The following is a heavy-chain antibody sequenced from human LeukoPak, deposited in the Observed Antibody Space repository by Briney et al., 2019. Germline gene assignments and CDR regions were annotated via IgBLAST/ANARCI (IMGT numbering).Heavy chain of an antibody. J-gene: IGHJ4*02. CDR2: INQDASEK. Sequence: GGSLRLSCVVSGLTFSGYWVTWVRQAPGKGLEWVANINQDASEKYYVASVKGRFAISRDNAKNSLYLQMNSLGAVDTAMYYCASYYYGSGTSLGYWGQGTLVTVSS. D-gene: IGHD3-10*01. CDR3: ASYYYGSGTSLGY. CDR1: GLTFSGYW. V-gene: IGHV3-7*01.